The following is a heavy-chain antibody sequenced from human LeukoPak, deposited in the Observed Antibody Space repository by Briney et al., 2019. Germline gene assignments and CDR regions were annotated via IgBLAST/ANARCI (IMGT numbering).Heavy chain of an antibody. Sequence: GGSLRLSCAASGFTFSTYGMHWVRQAPGKGLEWVAFIRYDGSNKYYADSVKGRFTISRDNSKNTLYLQMNSLRAEDTAVYYCAKDDLVHSSSWYEVGYYYYMDVWGKGTTVTVSS. CDR3: AKDDLVHSSSWYEVGYYYYMDV. D-gene: IGHD6-13*01. J-gene: IGHJ6*03. V-gene: IGHV3-30*02. CDR2: IRYDGSNK. CDR1: GFTFSTYG.